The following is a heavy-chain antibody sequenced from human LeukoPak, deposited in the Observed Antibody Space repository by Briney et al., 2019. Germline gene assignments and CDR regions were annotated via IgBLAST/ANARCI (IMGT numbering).Heavy chain of an antibody. J-gene: IGHJ6*02. CDR3: ARGYYYGSGSWDYYYYYGTDV. V-gene: IGHV4-59*01. CDR1: GGSISSYY. CDR2: IYYSGST. Sequence: SETLSLTCTVSGGSISSYYWRWIRQPPGKGLEWIGYIYYSGSTNYNPSLKSRVTISVDTSKNQFSLKLSSVTAADTAVYYCARGYYYGSGSWDYYYYYGTDVWGQGTTVTVSS. D-gene: IGHD3-10*01.